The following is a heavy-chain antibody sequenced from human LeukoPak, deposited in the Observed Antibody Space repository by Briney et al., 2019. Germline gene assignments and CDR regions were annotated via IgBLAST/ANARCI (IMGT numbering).Heavy chain of an antibody. CDR1: GGSISSYY. V-gene: IGHV4-4*07. CDR2: IYTSGST. D-gene: IGHD1-1*01. J-gene: IGHJ3*02. CDR3: ARDTSVEGYDAFDI. Sequence: SETLSLTCTVSGGSISSYYWSWIRQPAGKGLEWIGRIYTSGSTNYNPSLKSRVTMSVDTSKNQFSLKLSSVTAADTAVYYCARDTSVEGYDAFDIWGQGTMVTVSS.